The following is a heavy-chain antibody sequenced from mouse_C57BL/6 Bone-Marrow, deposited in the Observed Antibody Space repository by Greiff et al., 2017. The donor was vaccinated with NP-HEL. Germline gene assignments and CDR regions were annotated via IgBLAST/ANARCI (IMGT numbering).Heavy chain of an antibody. J-gene: IGHJ2*01. D-gene: IGHD2-12*01. V-gene: IGHV5-9-1*02. CDR1: GFTFSSYA. CDR2: ISSGGDYI. Sequence: EVMLVESGEGLVKPGGSLKLSCAASGFTFSSYAMSWVRQTPEKRLEWVAYISSGGDYIYYADTVKGRFTISRDNARNTLYLQMSSLKSEDTAMYYCTRKRGPTIVTYFDFWGQGTTLTVSS. CDR3: TRKRGPTIVTYFDF.